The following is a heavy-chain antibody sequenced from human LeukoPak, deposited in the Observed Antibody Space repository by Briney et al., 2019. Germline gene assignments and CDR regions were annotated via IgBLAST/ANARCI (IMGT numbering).Heavy chain of an antibody. D-gene: IGHD4-17*01. Sequence: ASVKVSCKASGYTFTGYYMHWVRQAPGQGLEWMGWINSNSGGTNYAQKFQGRVTMTRDTSISTAYMDLSRLRSDDTAVYYCARDGSARDYGDYSFDYWGQGTLVTVSS. J-gene: IGHJ4*02. CDR3: ARDGSARDYGDYSFDY. V-gene: IGHV1-2*02. CDR1: GYTFTGYY. CDR2: INSNSGGT.